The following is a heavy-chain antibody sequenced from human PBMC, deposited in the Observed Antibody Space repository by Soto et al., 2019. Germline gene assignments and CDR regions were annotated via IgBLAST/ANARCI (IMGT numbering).Heavy chain of an antibody. CDR2: ISGSGGST. V-gene: IGHV3-23*01. CDR3: AKDYYYDSSGPSDY. CDR1: GFTFISYA. Sequence: PGGSLRLSCAASGFTFISYAMSWVRQAPGKGLEWVSAISGSGGSTYYADSVKGRFTISRDNSKNTLYLQMNSLRAVDTAVNYCAKDYYYDSSGPSDYWGQGTLVTVSS. J-gene: IGHJ4*01. D-gene: IGHD3-22*01.